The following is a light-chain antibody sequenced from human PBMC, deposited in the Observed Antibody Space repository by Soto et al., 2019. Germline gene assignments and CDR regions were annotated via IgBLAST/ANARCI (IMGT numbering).Light chain of an antibody. V-gene: IGKV3-20*01. CDR1: QSVNSYS. Sequence: EIVLTQSPGTLSLSPGERATLSCRASQSVNSYSLAWYQRKPGQPPRLLVWGASNRATDIPYRFSGSGSGTYFTLTITNLEPEDFAVYYCQQYGSSPPTFGQGTRVEVK. J-gene: IGKJ1*01. CDR2: GAS. CDR3: QQYGSSPPT.